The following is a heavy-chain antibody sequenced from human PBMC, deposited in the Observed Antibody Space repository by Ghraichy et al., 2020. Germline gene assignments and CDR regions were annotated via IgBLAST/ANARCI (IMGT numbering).Heavy chain of an antibody. CDR3: ARRPYDFWSGYYRRAFYI. J-gene: IGHJ3*02. Sequence: ESLNISCAVYGGSFSGYYWSWIRQPPGKGLEWIGEINHSGSTNYNPSLKSRVTISVDTSKNQFSLKLSSVTAADTAVYYCARRPYDFWSGYYRRAFYIWGQGTMFTVSS. D-gene: IGHD3-3*01. CDR1: GGSFSGYY. V-gene: IGHV4-34*01. CDR2: INHSGST.